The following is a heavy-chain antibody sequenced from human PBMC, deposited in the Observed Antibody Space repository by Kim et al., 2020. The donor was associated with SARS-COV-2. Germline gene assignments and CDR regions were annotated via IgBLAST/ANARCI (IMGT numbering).Heavy chain of an antibody. J-gene: IGHJ6*02. CDR3: ARGPTPAVPGTGYYYYAMDV. CDR1: GFTFSSYS. V-gene: IGHV3-21*01. D-gene: IGHD6-19*01. CDR2: IRSSSSYI. Sequence: GGSLRLSCSASGFTFSSYSMNWVRQAPGKGLEWVSSIRSSSSYIYYADSVKGRFTISRDNAKNSLYLQMNSLRAEDTAVYYCARGPTPAVPGTGYYYYAMDVWGQGTTVTFSS.